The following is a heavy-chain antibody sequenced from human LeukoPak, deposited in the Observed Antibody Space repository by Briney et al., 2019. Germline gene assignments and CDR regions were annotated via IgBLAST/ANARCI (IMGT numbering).Heavy chain of an antibody. CDR2: ISVDGSHT. V-gene: IGHV3-23*01. CDR1: GFTFSSYA. CDR3: AKCYDTSGRRASDI. D-gene: IGHD3-22*01. Sequence: GGSLRLSCAASGFTFSSYAMNWVRQAPGKGLEWVSAISVDGSHTYYADSVKGRFTISRDNSKNTLSLQMNSPGAEDTAVYYCAKCYDTSGRRASDIWGQGTMVTVSS. J-gene: IGHJ3*02.